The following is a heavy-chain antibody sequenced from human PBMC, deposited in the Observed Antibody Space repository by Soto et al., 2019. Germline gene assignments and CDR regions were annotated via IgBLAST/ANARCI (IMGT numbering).Heavy chain of an antibody. J-gene: IGHJ6*02. V-gene: IGHV1-69*01. CDR1: GGTFSSYA. D-gene: IGHD2-21*02. CDR2: IIPIFGTA. Sequence: QVQLVQSGAEVKKPGSSVKVSCKASGGTFSSYAISWVRQAPGQGLEWMGGIIPIFGTANYAQKFQGRVTITADESTSTAYMELISLRSEDTAVYYCAKPSYCGGDCSYYYGMDVWGQGTTVTVSS. CDR3: AKPSYCGGDCSYYYGMDV.